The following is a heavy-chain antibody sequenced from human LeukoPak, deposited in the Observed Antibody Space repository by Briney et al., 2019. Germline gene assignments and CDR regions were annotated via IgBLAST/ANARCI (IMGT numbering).Heavy chain of an antibody. D-gene: IGHD6-13*01. Sequence: SQTLSLTCAISGDSVSSNSAAWNWIRQSPSRGLEWLGRTYYRSKWYNDYAVSVKSRITVNPDTSKNQFSLQLNSVTPEDTAVYYCAREGSLYSSSWYKYFQHWGQGTLVTVSS. CDR2: TYYRSKWYN. J-gene: IGHJ1*01. V-gene: IGHV6-1*01. CDR1: GDSVSSNSAA. CDR3: AREGSLYSSSWYKYFQH.